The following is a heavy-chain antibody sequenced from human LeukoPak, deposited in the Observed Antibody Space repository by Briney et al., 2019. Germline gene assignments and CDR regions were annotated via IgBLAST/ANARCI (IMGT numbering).Heavy chain of an antibody. CDR1: GGSLSSYY. Sequence: PSETLPLTCTISGGSLSSYYWSWIRQPAGKGLEWIGRMYTSGSTNYNPSLPSRVTMSVDKYKQQFSLNLNSVTAADTAVYFCSRVNSSRSFHDYWGQGARVTVSS. CDR2: MYTSGST. CDR3: SRVNSSRSFHDY. J-gene: IGHJ4*02. V-gene: IGHV4-4*07. D-gene: IGHD3-22*01.